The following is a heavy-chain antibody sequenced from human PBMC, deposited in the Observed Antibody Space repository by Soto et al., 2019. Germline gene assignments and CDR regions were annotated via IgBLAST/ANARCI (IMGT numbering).Heavy chain of an antibody. D-gene: IGHD5-18*01. V-gene: IGHV1-58*01. J-gene: IGHJ4*02. CDR1: GFTFSSSA. Sequence: SVKVSCKTSGFTFSSSAVQWVRQARGHRLQWIGWIDVGSANANYAQMLQERVTISRDMSTSTAYMELSSLRVEDTAVYHCVKDLGYSYGYIGLGYWGQGTLVTVPS. CDR2: IDVGSANA. CDR3: VKDLGYSYGYIGLGY.